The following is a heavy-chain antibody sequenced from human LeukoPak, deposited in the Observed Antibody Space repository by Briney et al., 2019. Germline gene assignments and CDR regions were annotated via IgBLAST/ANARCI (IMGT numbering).Heavy chain of an antibody. J-gene: IGHJ3*02. V-gene: IGHV1-2*02. CDR2: INPNSGGT. Sequence: GASVKVSCKASGYTFTGYYMHWVRQAPGQGLEWMGWINPNSGGTNYAQKFQGRVTMTRDTSISTAYMELSRLRSDDTAVYYCARADLWFGESRAFGIWGQGTMVTVSS. CDR3: ARADLWFGESRAFGI. CDR1: GYTFTGYY. D-gene: IGHD3-10*01.